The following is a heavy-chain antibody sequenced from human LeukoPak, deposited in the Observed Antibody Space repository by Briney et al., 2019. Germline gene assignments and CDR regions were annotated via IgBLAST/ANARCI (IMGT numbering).Heavy chain of an antibody. D-gene: IGHD4-17*01. V-gene: IGHV4-4*07. J-gene: IGHJ4*02. CDR2: LSTSGTT. CDR3: ARAASYGDSFDY. CDR1: GGSISSYY. Sequence: SETLSLTCAVSGGSISSYYWSWIRQTAGKGLEWIGRLSTSGTTNYNPSLKSRVTMSVDTSKNQFSLKLSSVTAADTAVYYCARAASYGDSFDYWGQGTLVTVSS.